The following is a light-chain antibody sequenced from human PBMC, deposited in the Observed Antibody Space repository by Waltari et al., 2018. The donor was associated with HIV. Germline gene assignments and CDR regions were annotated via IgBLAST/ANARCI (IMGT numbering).Light chain of an antibody. V-gene: IGLV1-47*01. J-gene: IGLJ2*01. Sequence: QSVLTQPPSASGTPGQRVTISCSGSSSNIGSYYVSWYQQLPGTAPKLLIYRNNQRPSGVPDRFSGSKSGTSASLAISGLRSEDEADYYCAAWDGSHVVFGGGTKLTVL. CDR3: AAWDGSHVV. CDR1: SSNIGSYY. CDR2: RNN.